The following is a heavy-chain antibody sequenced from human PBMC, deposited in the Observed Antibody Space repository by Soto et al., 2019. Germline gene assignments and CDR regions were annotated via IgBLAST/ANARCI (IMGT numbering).Heavy chain of an antibody. CDR3: ARGPSSGVAGTYYYGMDV. J-gene: IGHJ6*02. Sequence: SETLSLTCTVSGGSISSYYWSWIRQPPGKGLEWIGYIYYSGSTNYNPSLKSRVTISVDTSKNQFSLKLSSVTAADTAVYYCARGPSSGVAGTYYYGMDVWGQGTTVTVS. D-gene: IGHD6-19*01. CDR2: IYYSGST. V-gene: IGHV4-59*01. CDR1: GGSISSYY.